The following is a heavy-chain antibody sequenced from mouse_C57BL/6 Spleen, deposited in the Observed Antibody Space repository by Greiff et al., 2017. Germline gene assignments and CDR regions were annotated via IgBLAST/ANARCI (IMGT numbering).Heavy chain of an antibody. D-gene: IGHD3-2*02. CDR1: GYTFTSYW. Sequence: QVQLQQPGAELVKPGASVKMSCKASGYTFTSYWITWVKQRPGQGLEWIGDIYPGSGSTNYNEKFKSKATLTVDTSSSTAYMQRSSLTSEASAVYYCARRAQALAMDYWGQGTSVTVSS. CDR3: ARRAQALAMDY. J-gene: IGHJ4*01. V-gene: IGHV1-55*01. CDR2: IYPGSGST.